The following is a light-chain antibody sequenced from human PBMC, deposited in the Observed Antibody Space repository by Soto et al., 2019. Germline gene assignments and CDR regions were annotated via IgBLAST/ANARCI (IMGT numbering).Light chain of an antibody. V-gene: IGKV3-15*01. CDR3: QQYNNWPPWS. CDR1: QSVRSN. J-gene: IGKJ1*01. CDR2: GAS. Sequence: DIVMTQSPATLSVSPGERATLSCRASQSVRSNLAWYQQEPGQAPRLLIYGASTRATGIPARFSGSGSGTEFTLTISSLQSEDLGVYYCQQYNNWPPWSFGQGTKVDIK.